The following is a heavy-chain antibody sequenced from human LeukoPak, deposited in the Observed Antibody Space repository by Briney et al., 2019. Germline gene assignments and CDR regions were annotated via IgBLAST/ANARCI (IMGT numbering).Heavy chain of an antibody. D-gene: IGHD2-15*01. J-gene: IGHJ4*02. CDR3: MRESPSGGTQYFDY. Sequence: GGSLRLSCAGSGFSVSSSYMDSVRQAPGKGLEWVSVIYNDDTTYYGDSVKGRFTISRDNSKNTLYLQMNGLRAEDAAIYYCMRESPSGGTQYFDYWGQGTLVTVSS. CDR1: GFSVSSSY. V-gene: IGHV3-66*01. CDR2: IYNDDTT.